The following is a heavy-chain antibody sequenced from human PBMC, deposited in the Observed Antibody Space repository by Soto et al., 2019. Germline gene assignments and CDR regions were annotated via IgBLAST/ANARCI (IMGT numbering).Heavy chain of an antibody. CDR3: ARHREEYYDSSGYYSNWFDP. V-gene: IGHV5-51*01. CDR1: GYSFTSYW. CDR2: IYPGDSYT. Sequence: GESLKISCKGSGYSFTSYWIGWVRQMPGKGLEWMGIIYPGDSYTNYSPSFQGHVTISADKSISTAYLQWSSLKASDTAMYYCARHREEYYDSSGYYSNWFDPWGQGTLVTVSS. D-gene: IGHD3-22*01. J-gene: IGHJ5*02.